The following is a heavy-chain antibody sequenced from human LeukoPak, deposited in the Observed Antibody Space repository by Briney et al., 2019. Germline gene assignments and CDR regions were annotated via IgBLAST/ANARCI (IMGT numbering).Heavy chain of an antibody. J-gene: IGHJ3*02. D-gene: IGHD3-22*01. CDR2: ISAYNGNT. Sequence: ASVKVSCKASGYTFTSYGISWVRQAPGQGLEWMGWISAYNGNTNYAQKLQGRVTMNTDTSTSTAYMELRSLRSDDTAVYYCARDSANRYYYDSSGNTDIWGQGTMVTVSS. CDR3: ARDSANRYYYDSSGNTDI. V-gene: IGHV1-18*01. CDR1: GYTFTSYG.